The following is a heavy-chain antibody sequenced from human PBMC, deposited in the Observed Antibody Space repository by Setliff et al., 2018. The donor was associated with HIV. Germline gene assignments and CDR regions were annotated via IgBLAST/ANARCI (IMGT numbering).Heavy chain of an antibody. Sequence: KASETLSLTCTVSAGSIRSSTYYWAWIRQPPGKGLEWIGTIYYSGSTYYNPSLKSRATISVDTSKNQFSLKLSSVTAADTAVYYCARGYPVSYYYYMDVWGKGTTVTVS. J-gene: IGHJ6*03. CDR1: AGSIRSSTYY. V-gene: IGHV4-39*07. D-gene: IGHD3-16*02. CDR3: ARGYPVSYYYYMDV. CDR2: IYYSGST.